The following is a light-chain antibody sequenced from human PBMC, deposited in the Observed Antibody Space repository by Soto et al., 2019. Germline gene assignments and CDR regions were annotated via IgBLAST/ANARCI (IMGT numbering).Light chain of an antibody. V-gene: IGKV3-20*01. J-gene: IGKJ5*01. CDR2: GAS. CDR3: RQYDNSPIT. Sequence: EIVLTQSPDTLSLSPGERATLSCRASQSVSSSYLAWYQQKPGQAPRLLIYGASSRATGIPDRFSASGSGTDFTLTISRLEPEDFAVYYCRQYDNSPITFGQGTRLEIK. CDR1: QSVSSSY.